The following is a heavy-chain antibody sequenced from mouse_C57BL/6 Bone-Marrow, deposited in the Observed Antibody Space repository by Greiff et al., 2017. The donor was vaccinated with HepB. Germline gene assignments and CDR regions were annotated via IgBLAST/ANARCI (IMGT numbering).Heavy chain of an antibody. CDR2: IDPENGDT. J-gene: IGHJ2*01. D-gene: IGHD2-4*01. CDR3: TSMITDYFDY. Sequence: VQLQQSGAELVRPGASVKLSCTASGFNIKDDYMHWVKQRPEQGLEWIGWIDPENGDTESASKFQGKATITADTSSNTAYLQLSSLTSEDTAVYYCTSMITDYFDYWGQGTTLTVSS. V-gene: IGHV14-4*01. CDR1: GFNIKDDY.